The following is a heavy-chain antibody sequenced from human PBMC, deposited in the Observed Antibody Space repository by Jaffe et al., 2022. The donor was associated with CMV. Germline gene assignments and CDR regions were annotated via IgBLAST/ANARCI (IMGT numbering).Heavy chain of an antibody. D-gene: IGHD3-22*01. CDR1: GFTFGRHW. CDR3: TRGRGIPTYYNPYYMDV. J-gene: IGHJ6*03. CDR2: IKQGGAEK. Sequence: EMQLAESGGGVVRPGGSLRLSCVASGFTFGRHWMTWVRQAPGQGLEWVANIKQGGAEKLYADSVKGRFAISRDDVKNSLFLQMSSLRAEDTAVYYCTRGRGIPTYYNPYYMDVWGRGTTVTVS. V-gene: IGHV3-7*03.